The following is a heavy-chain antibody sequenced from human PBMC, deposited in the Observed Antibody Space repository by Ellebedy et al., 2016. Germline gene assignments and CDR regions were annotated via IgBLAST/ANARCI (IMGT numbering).Heavy chain of an antibody. V-gene: IGHV3-21*06. CDR3: TRDGSEWSRDY. J-gene: IGHJ4*02. Sequence: GGSLRLSXAASGFTFSISGMTWVRQATGKGLEWVATIVSSGREAYYADPLKGRFTISRDNAMNSVYLQLNSLSVEDTAVYYCTRDGSEWSRDYWGQGTLVTVSS. CDR1: GFTFSISG. CDR2: IVSSGREA. D-gene: IGHD3-3*01.